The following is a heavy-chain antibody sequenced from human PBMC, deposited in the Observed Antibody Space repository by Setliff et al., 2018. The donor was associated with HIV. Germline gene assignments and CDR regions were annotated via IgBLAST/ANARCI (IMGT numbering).Heavy chain of an antibody. CDR3: AKDSSSWSRGMDV. CDR2: IWYDGSNK. Sequence: GGSLRLSCAASGFTFSTYGMSWVRQAPGKGLEWVAVIWYDGSNKYYADSVKGRFTISRDNSKNTLYLQMNSLGAEDTAVYYCAKDSSSWSRGMDVWGQGTTVTVSS. V-gene: IGHV3-30*02. D-gene: IGHD6-13*01. CDR1: GFTFSTYG. J-gene: IGHJ6*02.